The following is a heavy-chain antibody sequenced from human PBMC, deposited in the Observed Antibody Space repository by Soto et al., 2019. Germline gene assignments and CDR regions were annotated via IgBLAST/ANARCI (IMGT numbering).Heavy chain of an antibody. V-gene: IGHV1-69*17. J-gene: IGHJ4*02. CDR2: NIPIFGLA. D-gene: IGHD3-22*01. CDR1: GGTFSSYA. CDR3: ADDSSCYYYFDY. Sequence: SVQVSCWASGGTFSSYAISRLRQAPGQGLEWMGGNIPIFGLANYAQKFQGRVTITADKSTSRADMELSILISEDTAVYYCADDSSCYYYFDYWGQGTLVTVSS.